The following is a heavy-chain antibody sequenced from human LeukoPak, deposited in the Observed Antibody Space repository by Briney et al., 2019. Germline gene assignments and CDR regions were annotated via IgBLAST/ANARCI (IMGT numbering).Heavy chain of an antibody. J-gene: IGHJ4*02. CDR1: GGSFSGYY. CDR2: INHSGST. V-gene: IGHV4-34*01. CDR3: ARVRKTYYYDSSGYKFDY. Sequence: SETLSLTCAVYGGSFSGYYWSLIRQPPGKGLEWIGVINHSGSTNYNPSLKSRVTISVDTSKNQFSLKLSSVTAADTAVYYCARVRKTYYYDSSGYKFDYWGQGTLVTVSS. D-gene: IGHD3-22*01.